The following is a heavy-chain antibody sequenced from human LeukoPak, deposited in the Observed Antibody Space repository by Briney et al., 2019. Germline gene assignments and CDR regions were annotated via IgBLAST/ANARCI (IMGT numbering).Heavy chain of an antibody. CDR3: ARPRTNYYDSGSYEN. J-gene: IGHJ4*02. CDR1: GYSFISYW. V-gene: IGHV5-10-1*01. CDR2: IDPSDSYT. Sequence: GESLRISCKGSGYSFISYWITWVRQMRGKGLEWMGRIDPSDSYTNYSPSFQGHVTISADKSISTAYLQWSSLKASDTAMYYCARPRTNYYDSGSYENWGQGTLVTVSS. D-gene: IGHD3-10*01.